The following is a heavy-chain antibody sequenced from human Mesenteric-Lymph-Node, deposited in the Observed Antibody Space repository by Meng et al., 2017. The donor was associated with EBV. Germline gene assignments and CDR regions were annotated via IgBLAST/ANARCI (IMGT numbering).Heavy chain of an antibody. V-gene: IGHV4-34*01. Sequence: QVQLQQWGAGLLKPSETLSLTCAVYGGSFSGYSWSWIRQPPGKGLEWIGEINHSGSTNYNPSLKSRVTISVDTSKNQFSLKLSSVTAADTAVYYCAKITNSGGFNYFDYWGQGTLVTVSS. CDR1: GGSFSGYS. CDR2: INHSGST. D-gene: IGHD2-15*01. J-gene: IGHJ4*02. CDR3: AKITNSGGFNYFDY.